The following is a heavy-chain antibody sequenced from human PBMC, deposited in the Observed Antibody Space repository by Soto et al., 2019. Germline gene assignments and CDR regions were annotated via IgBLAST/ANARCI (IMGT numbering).Heavy chain of an antibody. CDR2: IYPDESDT. V-gene: IGHV5-51*01. D-gene: IGHD3-10*01. J-gene: IGHJ6*02. CDR3: AGGGVRGVVTRTRDYYGMDV. CDR1: GYSFTKYW. Sequence: GESQKVSCKGSGYSFTKYWSGWVSQKTGKGLEWMAIIYPDESDTRYSPSFQGQVTISADKSISTAYLQWSSLKASDTAMYYCAGGGVRGVVTRTRDYYGMDVWGQGTTVTVSS.